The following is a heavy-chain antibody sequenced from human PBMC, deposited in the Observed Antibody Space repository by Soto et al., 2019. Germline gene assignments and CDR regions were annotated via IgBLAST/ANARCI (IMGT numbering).Heavy chain of an antibody. CDR1: LFIVSDNY. CDR3: ATRMTTAPY. Sequence: EVRLVQSGGGLVQPGGSLRLSCAASLFIVSDNYMSWVRQAPGQGLAWVSLIYSGGGTDYAESVKGRFTISRDNSKNTLYLQMNSLKAEDTGIYYCATRMTTAPYWGKGTVVTVSS. D-gene: IGHD4-17*01. V-gene: IGHV3-66*01. J-gene: IGHJ4*02. CDR2: IYSGGGT.